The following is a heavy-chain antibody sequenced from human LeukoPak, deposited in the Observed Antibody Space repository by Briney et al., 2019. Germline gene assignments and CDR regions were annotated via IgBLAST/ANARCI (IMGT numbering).Heavy chain of an antibody. CDR2: ISSSGSTI. J-gene: IGHJ3*02. Sequence: GGSLRLSCAASGFTFSDYYMSWIRQAPRKGLEWVSYISSSGSTIYYTDSVKGRFTTSRDNAKNSMYLQMNSLRAEDTAVFYCSRDTAAGTGAFDIWGQGTMVTVSS. CDR1: GFTFSDYY. V-gene: IGHV3-11*04. D-gene: IGHD6-13*01. CDR3: SRDTAAGTGAFDI.